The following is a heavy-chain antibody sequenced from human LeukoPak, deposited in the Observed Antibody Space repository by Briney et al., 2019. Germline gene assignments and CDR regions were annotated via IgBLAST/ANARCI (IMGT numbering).Heavy chain of an antibody. CDR3: ARDSITMVRGVICDAFDI. D-gene: IGHD3-10*01. J-gene: IGHJ3*02. CDR1: GGSISSYY. CDR2: IYTSGST. Sequence: SETLSLTCTASGGSISSYYWSWIRQPAGKGLEWIGRIYTSGSTNYNPSLKSRVTMSVDTSKNQFSLKLSSVTAADAAVYYCARDSITMVRGVICDAFDIWGQGTMVTVSS. V-gene: IGHV4-4*07.